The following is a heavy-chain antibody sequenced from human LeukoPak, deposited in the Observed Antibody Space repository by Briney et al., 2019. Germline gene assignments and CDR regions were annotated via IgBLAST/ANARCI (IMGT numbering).Heavy chain of an antibody. V-gene: IGHV3-48*01. Sequence: GGSLRLSCAASGFTFSSYSMNWVRQAPGKGLEWVSYISSSSSTIYYADSVKGRFTISRDNAKNSLHLQMNSLRAEDTAVYYCARATYSSGWYGGYWGQGTLVTVSS. CDR1: GFTFSSYS. CDR3: ARATYSSGWYGGY. D-gene: IGHD6-19*01. CDR2: ISSSSSTI. J-gene: IGHJ4*02.